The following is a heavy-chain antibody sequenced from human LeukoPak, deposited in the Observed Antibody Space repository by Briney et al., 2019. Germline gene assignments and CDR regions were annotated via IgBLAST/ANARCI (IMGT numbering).Heavy chain of an antibody. CDR1: GYSFTTYW. J-gene: IGHJ4*02. CDR2: IYPDDSDT. D-gene: IGHD2-8*01. CDR3: ARHPSNSFDY. Sequence: GESLKISCKGSGYSFTTYWIGWVRQMPGKGLEWMGIIYPDDSDTRYSPSFQGLVTISVDKSISTAYLQWSSLKASDTAMYYCARHPSNSFDYWGQGTLVTVST. V-gene: IGHV5-51*01.